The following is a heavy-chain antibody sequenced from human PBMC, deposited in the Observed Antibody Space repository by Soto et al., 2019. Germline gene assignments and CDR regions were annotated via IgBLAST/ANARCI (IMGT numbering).Heavy chain of an antibody. J-gene: IGHJ5*02. CDR1: GGSINRSSSY. CDR3: ARHISAMVRGVTTNWFDP. D-gene: IGHD3-10*01. V-gene: IGHV4-39*01. CDR2: MFYSGRT. Sequence: QLQLQESGPGLVRPSETLSLTCTVSGGSINRSSSYWGWIRQPPGKGLEWIGSMFYSGRTLYNPSLKRRGTISVDTSKTQFSLKLSSVTAADTAVYYCARHISAMVRGVTTNWFDPWGQGTLVTVSS.